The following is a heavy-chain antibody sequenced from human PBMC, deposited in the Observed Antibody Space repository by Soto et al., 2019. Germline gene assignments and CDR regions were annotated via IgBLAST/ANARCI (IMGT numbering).Heavy chain of an antibody. D-gene: IGHD1-26*01. CDR3: ARGGSYYAEYYYYGMDV. CDR2: IYYSGST. V-gene: IGHV4-59*01. Sequence: SEALSLTCTASGGSISSYYWSWIRQPPGKGLEWIGYIYYSGSTNYNPSLKSRVTISVDTSKNQFSLKLSSVTAADTAVYYCARGGSYYAEYYYYGMDVWGQGTTVTVSS. J-gene: IGHJ6*02. CDR1: GGSISSYY.